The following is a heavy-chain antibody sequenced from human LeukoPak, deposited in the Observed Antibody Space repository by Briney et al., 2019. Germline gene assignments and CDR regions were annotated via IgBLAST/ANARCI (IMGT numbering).Heavy chain of an antibody. D-gene: IGHD4-23*01. CDR1: GGSISSYY. J-gene: IGHJ4*02. V-gene: IGHV4-59*12. CDR2: IYYSGST. Sequence: SETLSLTCTVSGGSISSYYWSWIRQPPGKGLEWIGYIYYSGSTNYNPSLKSRVTISVDKSKNQFSLKLSSVTAADTAVYYCARDKDYGGNSPYFDYWGQGTLVTVSS. CDR3: ARDKDYGGNSPYFDY.